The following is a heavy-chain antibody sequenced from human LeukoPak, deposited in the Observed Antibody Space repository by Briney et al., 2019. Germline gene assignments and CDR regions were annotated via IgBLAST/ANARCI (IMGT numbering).Heavy chain of an antibody. D-gene: IGHD3-22*01. CDR1: GGSISSSSYY. CDR3: ARHLTTMIVVAPR. J-gene: IGHJ4*02. CDR2: IYYSGST. V-gene: IGHV4-39*01. Sequence: SETLSLTCTVSGGSISSSSYYWGWIRQPPGKGLEWIGSIYYSGSTYYNPSLKSRVTISVDTSKNQFSLKLSSVTAADTAVYYCARHLTTMIVVAPRWGQGTLVTVSS.